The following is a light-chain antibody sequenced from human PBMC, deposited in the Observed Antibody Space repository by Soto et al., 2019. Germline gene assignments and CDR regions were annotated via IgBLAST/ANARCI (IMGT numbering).Light chain of an antibody. V-gene: IGKV3-20*01. CDR1: QGVSSSY. CDR2: GAS. J-gene: IGKJ3*01. Sequence: EIVLTQSPGTLSLSPGERATLSCRASQGVSSSYSAWYQQNRGQAPRLLIYGASSRAPGIPDRFGGSGSGTDFTLTISRLEPEDFAVYYCQQYGSSLFTFGPGT. CDR3: QQYGSSLFT.